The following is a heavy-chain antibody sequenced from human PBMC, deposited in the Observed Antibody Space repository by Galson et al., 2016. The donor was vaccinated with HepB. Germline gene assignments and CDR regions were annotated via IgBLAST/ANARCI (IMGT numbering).Heavy chain of an antibody. CDR2: VNSDGGST. D-gene: IGHD6-13*01. CDR1: GFTFSRYW. CDR3: TGSIGATAPFDY. J-gene: IGHJ4*02. Sequence: SLRLSCAASGFTFSRYWMHWIRQAPGKGLVWVSRVNSDGGSTAYADLVKGRFTVTRDNAKNMMYLQMNSLRVEDTAIYYCTGSIGATAPFDYWGQGTLATVSS. V-gene: IGHV3-74*01.